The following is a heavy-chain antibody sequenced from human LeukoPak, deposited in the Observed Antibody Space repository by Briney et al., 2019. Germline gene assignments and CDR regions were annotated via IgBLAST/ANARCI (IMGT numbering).Heavy chain of an antibody. Sequence: SETLSLTCTVSGGSISSYYWSWIRQPPGKGLEWIGYIYCSGSTNYNPSLKSRVTISVDTSKNQFSLKLSSVTAADTAVYYCARSEYSSSDYYMDVWGKGTTVTVSS. CDR1: GGSISSYY. V-gene: IGHV4-59*01. CDR2: IYCSGST. D-gene: IGHD6-6*01. CDR3: ARSEYSSSDYYMDV. J-gene: IGHJ6*03.